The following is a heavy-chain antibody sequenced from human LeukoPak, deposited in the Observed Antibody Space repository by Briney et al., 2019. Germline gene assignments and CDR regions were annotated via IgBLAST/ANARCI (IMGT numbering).Heavy chain of an antibody. D-gene: IGHD2-15*01. Sequence: ASVKVSCKASGYTFTSYYMHWVRQAPGQGLEWMGIINPSGGSTSYAQKFQGRVTMTRGTSTSTVYMELSSLRSEDTAVYYCASNRGYCSGGSCYGEGLLDYWGQGTLVTVSS. CDR2: INPSGGST. J-gene: IGHJ4*02. CDR1: GYTFTSYY. CDR3: ASNRGYCSGGSCYGEGLLDY. V-gene: IGHV1-46*01.